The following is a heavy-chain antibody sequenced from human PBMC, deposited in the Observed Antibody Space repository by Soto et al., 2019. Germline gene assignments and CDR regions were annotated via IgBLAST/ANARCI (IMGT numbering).Heavy chain of an antibody. J-gene: IGHJ4*02. CDR2: IWYDGSNK. D-gene: IGHD3-22*01. Sequence: QVQLVESGGGVVQPGRSLRLSCAASGFTFSSYGMHWVRQAPGKGLEWVAVIWYDGSNKYYADSVKGRFTISRDNSKNTLYLQMNSLRAEDTAVYYCARADDSSGSMGYWGQGPLVTVSS. CDR3: ARADDSSGSMGY. V-gene: IGHV3-33*01. CDR1: GFTFSSYG.